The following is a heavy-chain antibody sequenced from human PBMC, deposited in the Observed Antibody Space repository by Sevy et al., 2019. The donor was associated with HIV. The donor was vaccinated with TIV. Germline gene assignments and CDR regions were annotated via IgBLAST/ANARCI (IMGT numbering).Heavy chain of an antibody. CDR2: IRSKAYGGTT. V-gene: IGHV3-49*04. J-gene: IGHJ6*03. CDR3: TRAEADPGVVPAAIHRYYYYYMDV. CDR1: GFTFGDYA. Sequence: GGSLRLSCTASGFTFGDYAMSWVRQAPGKGLEWVGFIRSKAYGGTTEYAASVKGRFTISRDDSKSIAYLQMNSLKTEDTAVYYCTRAEADPGVVPAAIHRYYYYYMDVWGKGTTVTVSS. D-gene: IGHD2-2*02.